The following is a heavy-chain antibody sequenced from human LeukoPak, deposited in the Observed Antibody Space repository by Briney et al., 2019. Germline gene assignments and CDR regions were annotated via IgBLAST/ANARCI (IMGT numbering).Heavy chain of an antibody. Sequence: ASVKVSCKASGYTFTSYYMHWVRQAPGQGLEWMVIINPSGGSRSYGQKFQGRVTMTRDTSTSTVCMELTSLRSEDTAVYYCARSSGSSSAALDYWGQGTLVTVSS. J-gene: IGHJ4*02. CDR1: GYTFTSYY. CDR2: INPSGGSR. V-gene: IGHV1-46*01. CDR3: ARSSGSSSAALDY. D-gene: IGHD1-26*01.